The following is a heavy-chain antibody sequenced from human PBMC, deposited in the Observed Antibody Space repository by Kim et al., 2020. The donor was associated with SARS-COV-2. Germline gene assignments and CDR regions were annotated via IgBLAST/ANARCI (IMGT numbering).Heavy chain of an antibody. V-gene: IGHV1-2*04. J-gene: IGHJ6*02. Sequence: ASVKVSCKASGYTFTGYYMHWVRQAPGQGLEWMGWINPNSGGTNYAQKFQGWVTMTRDTSISTAYMELSRLRSDDTAVYYCARDLLKITMVRGVKSESYYYYYGMDVWGQGTTVTVSS. D-gene: IGHD3-10*01. CDR1: GYTFTGYY. CDR3: ARDLLKITMVRGVKSESYYYYYGMDV. CDR2: INPNSGGT.